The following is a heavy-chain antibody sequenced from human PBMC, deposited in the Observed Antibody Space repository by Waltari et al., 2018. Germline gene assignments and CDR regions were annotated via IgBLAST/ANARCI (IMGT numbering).Heavy chain of an antibody. Sequence: VQSGGEVKKPGXSVKVSCKASXYTFSXYGVSXVRQAPGQGPEWMGRISGQNGDTKYAXKFQDRLTXTTKXSTXTAXXXLXNLRNDDTXXYYWXREATIFGGVXLDPFDFXGQGTLVTVXS. CDR2: ISGQNGDT. CDR3: XREATIFGGVXLDPFDF. D-gene: IGHD3-3*01. J-gene: IGHJ3*01. V-gene: IGHV1-18*01. CDR1: XYTFSXYG.